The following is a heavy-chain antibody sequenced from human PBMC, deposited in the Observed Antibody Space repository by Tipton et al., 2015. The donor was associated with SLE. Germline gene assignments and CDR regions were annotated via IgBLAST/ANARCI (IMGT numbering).Heavy chain of an antibody. V-gene: IGHV4-61*02. CDR3: ARDRDSYGHFDY. Sequence: TLSLTCSVSGGSITSSNYYWNWIRQPAGKGLQWIGRIHSHGTTDYNLSLKSRVTLSIDTSKNHFSLKLSSVTAADTAVYFCARDRDSYGHFDYWGRGTLVAVFS. CDR2: IHSHGTT. CDR1: GGSITSSNYY. D-gene: IGHD5-18*01. J-gene: IGHJ4*02.